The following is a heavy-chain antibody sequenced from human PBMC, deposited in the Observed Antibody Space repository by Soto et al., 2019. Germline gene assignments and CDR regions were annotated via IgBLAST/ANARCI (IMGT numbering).Heavy chain of an antibody. Sequence: QVQLVQSGAEVKKPGSSVKVSCKASGGTFSSYTISWVRQAPGQGLEWMGRIIPILGIANYAQKFLGRVTITADKSTSTAYMELSSLRSEDTAVYYCARSVGCSGGSCYSGKNWGQGTLVTVSS. CDR3: ARSVGCSGGSCYSGKN. CDR2: IIPILGIA. CDR1: GGTFSSYT. J-gene: IGHJ4*02. D-gene: IGHD2-15*01. V-gene: IGHV1-69*02.